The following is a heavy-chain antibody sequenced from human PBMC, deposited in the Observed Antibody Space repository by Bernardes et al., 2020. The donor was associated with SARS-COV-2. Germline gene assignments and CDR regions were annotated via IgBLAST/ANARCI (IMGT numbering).Heavy chain of an antibody. Sequence: SETLSLTCTVSGGSISSSSYYWGWIRQPPGTGLEWIGSIYYSGSTYYNPSLKSRVTISVDTSKNQFSLKLSSVTAADTAVYYCARQDYGDYSDYWGQGTLVTVSS. CDR2: IYYSGST. V-gene: IGHV4-39*01. CDR3: ARQDYGDYSDY. J-gene: IGHJ4*02. CDR1: GGSISSSSYY. D-gene: IGHD4-17*01.